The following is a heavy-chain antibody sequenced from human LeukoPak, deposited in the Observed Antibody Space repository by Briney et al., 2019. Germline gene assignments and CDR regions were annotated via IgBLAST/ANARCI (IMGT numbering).Heavy chain of an antibody. CDR2: IYYSGST. CDR1: GGSISNYY. J-gene: IGHJ4*02. Sequence: SETLSLTCTVSGGSISNYYWSWIRQPPGKGLEWIGYIYYSGSTNYNPSLKSRVTISVDTSKNQFSLKLSSVTAADTAVHYCARGHSSNYYYSYFDYWGQGTLVTVSS. D-gene: IGHD3-22*01. V-gene: IGHV4-59*08. CDR3: ARGHSSNYYYSYFDY.